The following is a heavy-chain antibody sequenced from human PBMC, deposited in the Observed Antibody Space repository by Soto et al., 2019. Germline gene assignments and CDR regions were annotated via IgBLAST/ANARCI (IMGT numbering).Heavy chain of an antibody. J-gene: IGHJ5*02. CDR3: ARLGPYASGTYPFRHNGFDP. Sequence: WGSLRLPCAASGFTFGSLTGHWVRQAPGKGLEWLSLMSHDGNIKFYADSVKGRFTISRDKSENTVVLQMNSVRAEDTAVYYCARLGPYASGTYPFRHNGFDPWVKGTQVTVSS. V-gene: IGHV3-30-3*01. D-gene: IGHD3-10*01. CDR1: GFTFGSLT. CDR2: MSHDGNIK.